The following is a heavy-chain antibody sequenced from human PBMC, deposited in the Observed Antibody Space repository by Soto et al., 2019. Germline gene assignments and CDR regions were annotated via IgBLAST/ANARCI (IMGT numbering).Heavy chain of an antibody. CDR3: ARDTVVPAAFYYYGMDV. CDR2: ISSSSSYI. Sequence: EGSLRLSCAASGFTFSSYSMNWVRQAPGEGLEWVSSISSSSSYIYYADSVKGRFTISRDNAKNSLYLQMNSLRAEDTAVYYCARDTVVPAAFYYYGMDVWGQGTTVTVSS. V-gene: IGHV3-21*01. CDR1: GFTFSSYS. D-gene: IGHD2-2*01. J-gene: IGHJ6*02.